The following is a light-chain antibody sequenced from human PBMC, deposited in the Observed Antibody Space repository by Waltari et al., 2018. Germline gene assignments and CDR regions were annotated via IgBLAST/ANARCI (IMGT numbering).Light chain of an antibody. J-gene: IGLJ2*01. CDR3: STWDDSLNDVL. Sequence: QSVLTQPPSTSGTPGERGTISCSGGRSNIGSNTVDWYKQVPGTAPQLLIYLDAQRTSGVPDRFAAYKSGTSASLAISGLQSGDEADYYGSTWDDSLNDVLFGGGTRVTVL. V-gene: IGLV1-44*01. CDR2: LDA. CDR1: RSNIGSNT.